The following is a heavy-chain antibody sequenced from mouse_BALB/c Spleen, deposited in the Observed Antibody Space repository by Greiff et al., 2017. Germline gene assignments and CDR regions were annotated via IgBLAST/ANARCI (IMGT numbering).Heavy chain of an antibody. CDR3: ASWTARAYYFDY. J-gene: IGHJ2*01. V-gene: IGHV1-9*01. D-gene: IGHD3-2*01. Sequence: VQLQQSGAELMKPGASVNISCKATGYTFSSYWIEWVKQRPGHGLEWIGEILPGSGSTNYNEKFKGKATFTADTSSNTAYMQLSSLTSEDSAVYYCASWTARAYYFDYWGQGTTLTVSS. CDR2: ILPGSGST. CDR1: GYTFSSYW.